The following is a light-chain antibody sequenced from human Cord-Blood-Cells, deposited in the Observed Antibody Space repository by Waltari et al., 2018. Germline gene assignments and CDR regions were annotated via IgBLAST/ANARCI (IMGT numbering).Light chain of an antibody. CDR1: QSISSW. V-gene: IGKV1-5*01. J-gene: IGKJ1*01. Sequence: DIHMTQSPSTLSASVGDRVTITCRASQSISSWLAWYQQKPGKAPKLLIYDASSLESEVPSRFSGSGSGTEFTLTISSLQPDDFATYYCQQYNSYSWTFGQGTKVEIK. CDR3: QQYNSYSWT. CDR2: DAS.